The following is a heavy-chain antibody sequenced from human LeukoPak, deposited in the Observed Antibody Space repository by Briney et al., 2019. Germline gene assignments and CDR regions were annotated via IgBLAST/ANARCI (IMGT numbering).Heavy chain of an antibody. CDR1: GYTFTGYY. V-gene: IGHV1-2*02. Sequence: ASVKVSCKASGYTFTGYYIHWVRQAPGQGLEWMGWINPNSGGTNYAQKFQGRVTMTRDTSISTAYVELSRLRSDDTAVYFCARGGSSGNDYSSFDIWGQGTMVTVSS. CDR3: ARGGSSGNDYSSFDI. J-gene: IGHJ3*02. D-gene: IGHD5-12*01. CDR2: INPNSGGT.